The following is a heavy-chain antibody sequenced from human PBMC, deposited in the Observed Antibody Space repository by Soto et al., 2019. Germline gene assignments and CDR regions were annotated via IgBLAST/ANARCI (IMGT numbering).Heavy chain of an antibody. CDR3: ARQGYSYGYGDYYYYGMDV. CDR1: GGSISSGNYY. V-gene: IGHV4-30-4*02. J-gene: IGHJ6*02. Sequence: SETLSLTCTVSGGSISSGNYYWSWIRQPPGKGLEWIGFISYSGTTHYSASLRSRVSISVDTSKNQFSLDLSSVTAADTAVYYCARQGYSYGYGDYYYYGMDVWGQGTTVT. D-gene: IGHD5-18*01. CDR2: ISYSGTT.